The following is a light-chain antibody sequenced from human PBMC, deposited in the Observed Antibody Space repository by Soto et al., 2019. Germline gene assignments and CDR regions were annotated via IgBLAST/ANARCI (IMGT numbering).Light chain of an antibody. CDR2: DAF. Sequence: DIQMTQSPSSLSASVGDRVTITCQASQDINSYLSWYQQRPGKAPKLPIYDAFTLETGVPSRFSGSGSGTDFIFTISSLQPEDFATYYCQQYDTFPVTFGQGTRLEIK. CDR1: QDINSY. CDR3: QQYDTFPVT. V-gene: IGKV1-33*01. J-gene: IGKJ5*01.